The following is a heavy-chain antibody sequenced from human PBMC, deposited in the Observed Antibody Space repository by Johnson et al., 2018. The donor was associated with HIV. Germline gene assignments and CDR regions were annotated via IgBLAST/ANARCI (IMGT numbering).Heavy chain of an antibody. D-gene: IGHD5-18*01. Sequence: VQVVESGGGVVQPGRSLRLSCAASGFTFSSYDMHWVRQATGKGLEWVSAIGTAGDTYYPGSVKGRFTISRDISKNTLYLQIDSLRPEDSGVYYCAKGEAQEGWIQLQAYAFDFWGQGTMVTVSS. CDR3: AKGEAQEGWIQLQAYAFDF. CDR2: IGTAGDT. CDR1: GFTFSSYD. J-gene: IGHJ3*01. V-gene: IGHV3-13*01.